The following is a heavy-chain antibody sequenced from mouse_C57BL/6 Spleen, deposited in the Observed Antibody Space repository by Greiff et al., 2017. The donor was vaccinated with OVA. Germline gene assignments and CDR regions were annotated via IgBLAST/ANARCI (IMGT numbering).Heavy chain of an antibody. CDR2: IRNKANGYTT. CDR1: GFTFTDYY. Sequence: EVKLVESGGGLVQPGGSLSLSCAASGFTFTDYYMSWVRQPPGKALEWLGFIRNKANGYTTEYSASVKGRFTISRDNSQSILYLQMNALRAEDSATYYCARSYYSILLYYWGQGTTLTVSS. J-gene: IGHJ2*01. CDR3: ARSYYSILLYY. D-gene: IGHD2-5*01. V-gene: IGHV7-3*01.